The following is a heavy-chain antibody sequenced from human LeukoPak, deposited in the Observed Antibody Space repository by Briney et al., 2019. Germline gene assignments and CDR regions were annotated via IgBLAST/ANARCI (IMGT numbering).Heavy chain of an antibody. CDR1: GFSFSSYS. J-gene: IGHJ5*02. V-gene: IGHV3-48*02. D-gene: IGHD2-2*01. Sequence: QPGGSLRLSCAASGFSFSSYSMNWVRQAPGKGLEWVSYISSSSSTIYYADSVKGRFTISRDNAKNSLYLQMNSLRDEDTAVYYCARADVVPFAPSQENWFDPWGQGTLVTVSS. CDR2: ISSSSSTI. CDR3: ARADVVPFAPSQENWFDP.